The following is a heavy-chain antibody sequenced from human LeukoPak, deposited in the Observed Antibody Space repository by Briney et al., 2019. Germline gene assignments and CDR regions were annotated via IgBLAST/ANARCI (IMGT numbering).Heavy chain of an antibody. J-gene: IGHJ4*02. CDR2: INLSGGST. CDR1: GYTFTSYG. V-gene: IGHV1-46*01. CDR3: ARDHTYYYDTLSSCDFDY. D-gene: IGHD3-22*01. Sequence: ASVKVSCKASGYTFTSYGISWVRQAPGQGLEWMGIINLSGGSTSYAQKFQGRVTMTRDTSTSTVYMELSSLRSEDTAVYYCARDHTYYYDTLSSCDFDYWGQGTLVTVSS.